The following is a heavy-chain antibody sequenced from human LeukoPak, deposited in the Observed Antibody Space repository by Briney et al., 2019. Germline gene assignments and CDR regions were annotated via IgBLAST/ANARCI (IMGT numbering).Heavy chain of an antibody. Sequence: GGSLRLSCAASGFTFSDYYMSWIRQAPGKGLEWVSYISSSGSTIYYADSVKGRSTISRDNAKNSLYLQMNSLRAEDTAVYYCARDEVDYYFDYWGQGTLVTVSS. D-gene: IGHD2-15*01. CDR1: GFTFSDYY. CDR3: ARDEVDYYFDY. J-gene: IGHJ4*02. V-gene: IGHV3-11*01. CDR2: ISSSGSTI.